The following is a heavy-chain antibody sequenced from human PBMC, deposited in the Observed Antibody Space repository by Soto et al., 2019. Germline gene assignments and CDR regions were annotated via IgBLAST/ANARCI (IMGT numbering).Heavy chain of an antibody. CDR3: ARVAVAGIGFDY. Sequence: QVQLQQWGAGLLKPSETLSLTCAVYGGSFSGFYWSWIRQPPGKGLEWIGEINHRGSTTYNPSLKSRVTISVDTSKNQFSLKLSSVTAADTAVYYCARVAVAGIGFDYWGQGTLVTVSS. D-gene: IGHD6-19*01. V-gene: IGHV4-34*01. CDR2: INHRGST. CDR1: GGSFSGFY. J-gene: IGHJ4*02.